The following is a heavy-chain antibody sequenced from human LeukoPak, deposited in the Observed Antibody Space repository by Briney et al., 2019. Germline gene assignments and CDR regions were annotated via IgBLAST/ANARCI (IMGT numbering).Heavy chain of an antibody. D-gene: IGHD2-21*02. CDR2: INPNSGGT. CDR1: GYTFTGYY. V-gene: IGHV1-2*06. Sequence: ASVKVSCKASGYTFTGYYMHWVRQAPGQGLEWMGRINPNSGGTNYEQKFQGRVTMTRDTSISTAYMELRRLRSDDTAVYYCARAVNCGGDCYTKYYFDYWGQGTLVTVSS. J-gene: IGHJ4*02. CDR3: ARAVNCGGDCYTKYYFDY.